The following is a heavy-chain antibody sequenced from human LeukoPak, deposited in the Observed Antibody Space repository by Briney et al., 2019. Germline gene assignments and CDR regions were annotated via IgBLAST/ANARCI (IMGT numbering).Heavy chain of an antibody. CDR2: IIPIFGTA. CDR1: GGTFSSYA. D-gene: IGHD5-18*01. Sequence: ASVKVSCKASGGTFSSYAISWVRQAPGQGLEWMGGIIPIFGTANYAQEFQGRVTITADGSTSTAYMELSSLRSEDTAVYYCARGSNVDTAIDYWGQGTLVTVSS. J-gene: IGHJ4*02. CDR3: ARGSNVDTAIDY. V-gene: IGHV1-69*13.